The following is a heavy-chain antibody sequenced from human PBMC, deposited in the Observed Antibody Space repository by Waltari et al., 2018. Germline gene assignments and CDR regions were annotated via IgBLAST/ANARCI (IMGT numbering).Heavy chain of an antibody. Sequence: TSYAMHWVRQAPGQRLEWMGWINAGNGNTKYSQKFQGRVTITRDTSASTAYMELSSLRSEDTAVYYCARVMEMAGGGFDYWGQGTLVTVSS. D-gene: IGHD2-8*01. CDR2: INAGNGNT. V-gene: IGHV1-3*01. CDR1: TSYA. CDR3: ARVMEMAGGGFDY. J-gene: IGHJ4*02.